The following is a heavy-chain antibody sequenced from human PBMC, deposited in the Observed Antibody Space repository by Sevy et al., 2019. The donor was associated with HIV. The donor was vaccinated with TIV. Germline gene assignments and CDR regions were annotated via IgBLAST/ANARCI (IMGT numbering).Heavy chain of an antibody. V-gene: IGHV3-30*02. J-gene: IGHJ6*02. D-gene: IGHD2-2*01. CDR1: GFTFSTYW. CDR2: IRFDGSIK. CDR3: AKVLHIVEIPAAIDYYYGMDV. Sequence: GGSLRLSCAASGFTFSTYWMHWVRQAPGKGLEWVAFIRFDGSIKYYRDSVKGRLTISRDNSKNTLYLQMNSLRAEDTAVYFCAKVLHIVEIPAAIDYYYGMDVWGQGTTVTVSS.